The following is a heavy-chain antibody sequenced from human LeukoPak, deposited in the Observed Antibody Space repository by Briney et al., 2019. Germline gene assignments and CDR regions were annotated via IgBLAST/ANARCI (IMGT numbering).Heavy chain of an antibody. Sequence: SETLSLTCAVYGGSFSGYYWSWIRQPPGKGLEWMGEINHSGSTNYNPSLKSRVTISVDTSKNQFSLKLSSVTAADTAVYYCARGKIVVVVAAPAFDIWGQGTMVTVSS. V-gene: IGHV4-34*01. J-gene: IGHJ3*02. CDR3: ARGKIVVVVAAPAFDI. D-gene: IGHD2-15*01. CDR2: INHSGST. CDR1: GGSFSGYY.